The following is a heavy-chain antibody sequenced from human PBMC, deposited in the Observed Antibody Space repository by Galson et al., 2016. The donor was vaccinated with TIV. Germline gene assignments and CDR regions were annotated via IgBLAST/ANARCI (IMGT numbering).Heavy chain of an antibody. CDR2: INWHGNSV. J-gene: IGHJ6*02. D-gene: IGHD5-18*01. CDR3: AKDRAADASMDYYFYHAMGV. Sequence: SLRLSCASSGFSFQNYAIHWVRQPPGKGLEWVSSINWHGNSVVYADSVKGRFTISRDNGKTSLYLQMNSLRPEDTALYYCAKDRAADASMDYYFYHAMGVWGHGTAVTVSS. V-gene: IGHV3-9*01. CDR1: GFSFQNYA.